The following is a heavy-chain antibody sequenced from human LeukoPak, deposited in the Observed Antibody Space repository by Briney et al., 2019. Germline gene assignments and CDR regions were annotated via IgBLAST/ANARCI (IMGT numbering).Heavy chain of an antibody. V-gene: IGHV1-2*02. CDR1: GYTFTAHY. Sequence: ASVKVSCKASGYTFTAHYIHWVRQAPGQGLEWMGWIDPNSGGTNYAQKFLGSVTMTGDTSINTAFMELSRLRSDDTAVYYCARGLSGYHPHNDYWGQGTLVTVSS. J-gene: IGHJ4*02. CDR2: IDPNSGGT. D-gene: IGHD5-12*01. CDR3: ARGLSGYHPHNDY.